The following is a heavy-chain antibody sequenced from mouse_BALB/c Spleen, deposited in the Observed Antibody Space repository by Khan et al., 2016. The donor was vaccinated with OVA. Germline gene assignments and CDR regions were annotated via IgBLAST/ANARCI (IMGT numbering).Heavy chain of an antibody. J-gene: IGHJ4*01. CDR1: GFSLSRYN. Sequence: QVQLKESGPGLVAPSQSLSITCTVSGFSLSRYNIHWVRQPPGKGLEWLGMIWGGGVTDYNSTLKSRLSISKDNSKSQVLLKMNSLQNDDTAMYYCARAYYRYDGYYAMDYWGQGTSVTVSS. CDR3: ARAYYRYDGYYAMDY. D-gene: IGHD2-14*01. CDR2: IWGGGVT. V-gene: IGHV2-6-4*01.